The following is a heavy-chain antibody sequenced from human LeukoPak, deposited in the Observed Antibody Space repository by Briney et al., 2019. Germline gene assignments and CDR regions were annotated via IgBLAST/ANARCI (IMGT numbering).Heavy chain of an antibody. CDR1: GGTFISYA. CDR3: ARGNCGGDCYSAEYFQH. D-gene: IGHD2-21*01. V-gene: IGHV1-69*13. Sequence: SVKVSCKASGGTFISYAISWVRQPPAQGHEWMGGTIPIFGTANYAQKFQGRVTITADESTSTAYMELSSLRSEDTAVYYCARGNCGGDCYSAEYFQHWGQGTLVTVSS. J-gene: IGHJ1*01. CDR2: TIPIFGTA.